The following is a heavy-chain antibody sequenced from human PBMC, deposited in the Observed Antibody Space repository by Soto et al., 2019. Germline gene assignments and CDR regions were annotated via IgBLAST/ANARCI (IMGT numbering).Heavy chain of an antibody. V-gene: IGHV1-18*04. D-gene: IGHD1-26*01. Sequence: ASVKVSCKASGYTFTSYGISWVRQAPGQGLEWMGWISAYNGNTNYAQKLQGRVTMTTDTSTSTAYMELRSLRSDDTAVYYCARDRRIVGVYYGMDVWGQGTTVTVSS. CDR1: GYTFTSYG. J-gene: IGHJ6*02. CDR2: ISAYNGNT. CDR3: ARDRRIVGVYYGMDV.